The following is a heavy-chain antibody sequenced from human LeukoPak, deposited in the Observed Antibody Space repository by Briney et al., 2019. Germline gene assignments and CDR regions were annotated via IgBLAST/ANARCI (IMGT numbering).Heavy chain of an antibody. D-gene: IGHD6-19*01. CDR3: ARGRRGYSSGWYFLLDY. V-gene: IGHV4-34*01. CDR2: INHSGST. Sequence: GSLRLSCAASGFTFSSYSMNWVRQAPGKGLEWIGEINHSGSTNYNPSLKSRVTISVDTSKNQFSLKLSSVTAADTAVYYCARGRRGYSSGWYFLLDYWGQGTLVTVSS. J-gene: IGHJ4*02. CDR1: GFTFSSYS.